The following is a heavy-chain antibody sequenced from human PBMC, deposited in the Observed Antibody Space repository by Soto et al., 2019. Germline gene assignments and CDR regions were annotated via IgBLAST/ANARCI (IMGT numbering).Heavy chain of an antibody. J-gene: IGHJ4*02. D-gene: IGHD6-19*01. CDR3: ASWLKTSGWYVLLEGSFDY. CDR2: IKQDGSAK. Sequence: EVQLVESGGGLVQPGGSLRLSCAASGFTFSSYWMTWVRQAPGKGLEWVANIKQDGSAKYYVDSVKGRFTISRDNAKNSLHLQMNSLRAEDTAVYYCASWLKTSGWYVLLEGSFDYWGQGTLVTVSS. V-gene: IGHV3-7*01. CDR1: GFTFSSYW.